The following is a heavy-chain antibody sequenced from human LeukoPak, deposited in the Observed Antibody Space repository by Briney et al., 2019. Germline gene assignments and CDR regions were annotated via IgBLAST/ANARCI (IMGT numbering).Heavy chain of an antibody. CDR2: ISGSSSTI. CDR3: ARSGFTWIQQPYGMDV. V-gene: IGHV3-48*04. Sequence: GGSLRLSCAASGFTFSTYSMNWVRQAPGKGLEWVSYISGSSSTIYYADSVKGRLTISRDNAKNSLYLQMNSLRAEDTAVYYCARSGFTWIQQPYGMDVWGQGTTVTVS. D-gene: IGHD5-18*01. J-gene: IGHJ6*02. CDR1: GFTFSTYS.